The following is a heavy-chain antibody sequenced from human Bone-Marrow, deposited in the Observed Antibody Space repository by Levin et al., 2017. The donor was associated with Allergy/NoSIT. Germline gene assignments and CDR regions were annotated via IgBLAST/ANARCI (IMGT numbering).Heavy chain of an antibody. CDR2: VSGDAANT. J-gene: IGHJ3*02. CDR1: EFTFSTYA. V-gene: IGHV3-23*01. CDR3: AKHLESQLLFSSVGHDAFDI. Sequence: GGSLRLSCAASEFTFSTYAMSWVRQPPGKGLEWVSAVSGDAANTYYIDSVKGRFTISRDNSKNTLYLQLNSLRAEDTAVYYCAKHLESQLLFSSVGHDAFDIWGQGTMVAISS. D-gene: IGHD2-2*01.